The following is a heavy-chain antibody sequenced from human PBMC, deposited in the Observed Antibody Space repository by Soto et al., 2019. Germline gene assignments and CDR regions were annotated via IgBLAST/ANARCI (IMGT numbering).Heavy chain of an antibody. D-gene: IGHD6-19*01. CDR1: GFTFSSYW. V-gene: IGHV3-7*01. J-gene: IGHJ1*01. CDR3: ARAQYSSGWCCFQH. CDR2: IKQDGSEK. Sequence: EVQLVESGGGLVQPGGSLRLSCAASGFTFSSYWMSWVRQAPGKGLEWVANIKQDGSEKYYVDSVKGRFTISRDNAKNSLYLQVNSLRAEDTAVYYCARAQYSSGWCCFQHWGQGTLVTVSS.